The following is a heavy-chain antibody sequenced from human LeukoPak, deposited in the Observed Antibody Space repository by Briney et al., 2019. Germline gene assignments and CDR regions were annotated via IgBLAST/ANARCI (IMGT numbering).Heavy chain of an antibody. CDR3: ARTNWNSAIFDY. J-gene: IGHJ4*02. CDR2: VYHSGSA. CDR1: GYSISRGYY. V-gene: IGHV4-38-2*01. D-gene: IGHD1-7*01. Sequence: SETLSLTCAVSGYSISRGYYWGWIRQPPGKGLEWIGSVYHSGSAFYTPSLESRVIISVDTSKNQFSLNLTSVTAADTADYYCARTNWNSAIFDYWGQGTLVTVSS.